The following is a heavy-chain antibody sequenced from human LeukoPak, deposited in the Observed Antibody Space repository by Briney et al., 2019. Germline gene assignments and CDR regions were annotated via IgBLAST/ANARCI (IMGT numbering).Heavy chain of an antibody. V-gene: IGHV3-20*04. CDR2: INWNGGST. J-gene: IGHJ6*02. CDR1: GFTFDDYG. CDR3: AKDSSSSTLYGMDV. Sequence: RAGGSLRLSCAASGFTFDDYGMSWVRQAPGKGLEWVSGINWNGGSTGYADSVKGRFTISRDNAKNSLYLQMNSLRAEDTALYYCAKDSSSSTLYGMDVWGQGTTVTVSS.